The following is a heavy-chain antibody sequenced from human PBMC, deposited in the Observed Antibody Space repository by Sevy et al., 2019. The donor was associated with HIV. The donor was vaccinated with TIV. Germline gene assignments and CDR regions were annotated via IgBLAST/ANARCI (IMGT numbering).Heavy chain of an antibody. Sequence: GGSLRISCAASGFTFSKYSMSWVRQPPGKGLEWVSTLSFGCGEINHADSVKGRFTISRDNSKNSLYLQMNNLRAEDTAVYYCAREGCTKPHDYRGQGTLVTVSS. CDR2: LSFGCGEI. V-gene: IGHV3-23*01. CDR3: AREGCTKPHDY. CDR1: GFTFSKYS. D-gene: IGHD2-8*01. J-gene: IGHJ4*02.